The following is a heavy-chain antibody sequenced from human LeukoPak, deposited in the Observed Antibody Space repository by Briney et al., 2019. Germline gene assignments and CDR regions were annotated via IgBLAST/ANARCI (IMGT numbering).Heavy chain of an antibody. V-gene: IGHV4-39*01. CDR3: ARQEIGLRSFDP. D-gene: IGHD3/OR15-3a*01. Sequence: SETLSLTCTVSGGSISSSSYYWGWIRQPPGKGLEWIGGIYYSGSTYYNPSLKSRVTISVDTSKNQFSLNLSSVTAADTAVYYCARQEIGLRSFDPWGQGTLVTVSS. CDR2: IYYSGST. J-gene: IGHJ5*02. CDR1: GGSISSSSYY.